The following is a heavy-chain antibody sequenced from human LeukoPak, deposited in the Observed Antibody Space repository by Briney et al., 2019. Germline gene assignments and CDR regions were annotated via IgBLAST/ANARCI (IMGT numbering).Heavy chain of an antibody. J-gene: IGHJ6*02. CDR2: MNPNSGNT. V-gene: IGHV1-8*01. D-gene: IGHD3-9*01. Sequence: GASVKVSCKASGYTFTSYDINWVRQATGQGLEWMGWMNPNSGNTGYAQKFQGRVTMTRNTSISTAYMELSSLRSEDTAVYYCARLLYYDILTGYYYYGMDVWGQGTTVTVSS. CDR3: ARLLYYDILTGYYYYGMDV. CDR1: GYTFTSYD.